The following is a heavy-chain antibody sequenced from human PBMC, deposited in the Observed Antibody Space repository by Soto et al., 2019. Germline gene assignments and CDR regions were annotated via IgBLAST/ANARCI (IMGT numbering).Heavy chain of an antibody. CDR2: ISYDGSNK. J-gene: IGHJ4*02. CDR1: GFTFSSYG. Sequence: QVPLVESGGGVVQPGRSLRLSCAASGFTFSSYGMHWFRQAPGKGLEWVAVISYDGSNKYYADSVKGRFTISRDNSKNTLYLQMNSLRAEDTAVYYCAKDTGSGSYYVGYYFDYWGQGTLVTVSS. CDR3: AKDTGSGSYYVGYYFDY. V-gene: IGHV3-30*18. D-gene: IGHD1-26*01.